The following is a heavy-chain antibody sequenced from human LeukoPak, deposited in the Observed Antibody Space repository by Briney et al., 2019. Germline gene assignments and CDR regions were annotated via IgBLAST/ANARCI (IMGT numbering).Heavy chain of an antibody. J-gene: IGHJ4*02. D-gene: IGHD3-9*01. Sequence: SETLSLTCTVSGGSISSYYWSWIRQPAGKGLERIGRIYTSGSTNYNPSLKSRVTMSVDTSKNQFSLKLSSVTAADTAVYYCARDYDILTPFDYWGQGTLVTVSS. CDR1: GGSISSYY. V-gene: IGHV4-4*07. CDR2: IYTSGST. CDR3: ARDYDILTPFDY.